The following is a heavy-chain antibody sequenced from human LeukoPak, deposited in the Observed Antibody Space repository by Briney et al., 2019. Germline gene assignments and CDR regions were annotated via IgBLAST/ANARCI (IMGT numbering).Heavy chain of an antibody. CDR3: ARDYCSSTSCLFDY. D-gene: IGHD2-2*01. J-gene: IGHJ4*02. V-gene: IGHV1-2*06. Sequence: HWASVKVSCKASGYTFTGYHMHWVRQAPGQGPEWMGRINPNSGDTNYAQKFQGRVAMTRDTSISTAFMELTRLRSDDTAVYYCARDYCSSTSCLFDYWGQGTLVTVSS. CDR1: GYTFTGYH. CDR2: INPNSGDT.